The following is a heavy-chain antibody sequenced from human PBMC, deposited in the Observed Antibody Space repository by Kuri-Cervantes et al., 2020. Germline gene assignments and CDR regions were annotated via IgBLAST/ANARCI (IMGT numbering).Heavy chain of an antibody. D-gene: IGHD6-19*01. J-gene: IGHJ4*02. Sequence: GGSLRLSCAASGFSFSSYGMHCVRQAPGKGLGWVEVISYDGSNKYYADSVKGRFTVSRDSSKNTLYLHMNSLRFEDTAVYYCAKDQGSSGWLLIDFWGQGTLVTVSS. CDR3: AKDQGSSGWLLIDF. CDR1: GFSFSSYG. V-gene: IGHV3-30*18. CDR2: ISYDGSNK.